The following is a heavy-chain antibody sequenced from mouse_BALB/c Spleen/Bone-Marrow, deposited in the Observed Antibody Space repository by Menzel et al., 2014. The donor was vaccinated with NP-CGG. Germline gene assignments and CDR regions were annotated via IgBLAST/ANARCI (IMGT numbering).Heavy chain of an antibody. V-gene: IGHV1-69*02. Sequence: VQLQQSGAELVRPGASVKVSCKASGYTFTNYWINWVRQRPGKGLEWIGNIYPSNSYINYNQKFKDKATLTVDKSSSTAYMQLSSRTSEASAVYYCARRGSYDYGGVVYWGQGTTVTVSS. CDR1: GYTFTNYW. J-gene: IGHJ4*01. CDR3: ARRGSYDYGGVVY. D-gene: IGHD2-4*01. CDR2: IYPSNSYI.